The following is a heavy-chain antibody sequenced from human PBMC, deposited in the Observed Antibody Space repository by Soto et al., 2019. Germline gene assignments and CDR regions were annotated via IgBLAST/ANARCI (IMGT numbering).Heavy chain of an antibody. Sequence: GGSLRLSCAASGFTFSSYGMHWVRQAPGKGLEWVAVIWYDGSNKYYADSVKGRFTISRDNAKNTLYLQMNSLRAEDTAVYYCARVYYGSGSYDYYNYYYMDVWGKGTTVTVSS. CDR1: GFTFSSYG. CDR2: IWYDGSNK. CDR3: ARVYYGSGSYDYYNYYYMDV. V-gene: IGHV3-33*01. D-gene: IGHD3-10*01. J-gene: IGHJ6*03.